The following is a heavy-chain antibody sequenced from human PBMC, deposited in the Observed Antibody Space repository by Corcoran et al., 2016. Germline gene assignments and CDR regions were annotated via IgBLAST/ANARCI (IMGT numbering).Heavy chain of an antibody. CDR1: GGSVSSGSYY. J-gene: IGHJ4*02. CDR3: AREGYSSSSDFDY. V-gene: IGHV4-61*01. CDR2: IYYSGST. Sequence: QVQLQESGPGLVKPSETLSLTCTVSGGSVSSGSYYWSWIRQPPGKGLEWIGYIYYSGSTNYNPSLKSRVTISVDTSKNQFSLKLSSVTAADTAVYYCAREGYSSSSDFDYWGQGTLVTVSS. D-gene: IGHD6-6*01.